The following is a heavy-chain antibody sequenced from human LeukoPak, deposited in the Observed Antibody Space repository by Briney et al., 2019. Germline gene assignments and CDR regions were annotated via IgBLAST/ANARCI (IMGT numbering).Heavy chain of an antibody. Sequence: ASVKVSCKASGGTFSSYGISWVRQAPGQGLEWMGWISAYNGNTNYAQKLQGRVTMTTDTSTSTAYMELRSLRSDDTAVYYCARALTTTTFDYWGQGTLVTVSS. CDR2: ISAYNGNT. CDR1: GGTFSSYG. D-gene: IGHD3-22*01. V-gene: IGHV1-18*01. J-gene: IGHJ4*02. CDR3: ARALTTTTFDY.